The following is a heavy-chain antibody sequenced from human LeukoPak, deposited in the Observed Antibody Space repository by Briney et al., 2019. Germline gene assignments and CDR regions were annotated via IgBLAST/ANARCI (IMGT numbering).Heavy chain of an antibody. V-gene: IGHV4-34*01. CDR1: GGSFSGYY. CDR2: TNHSGST. D-gene: IGHD3-10*01. J-gene: IGHJ4*02. CDR3: ASLCGSRSRGVKWWDFDY. Sequence: SETLSLTCAVYGGSFSGYYWSWIRQPPGKGLEWIGETNHSGSTNYNPSLKSRVTISVDTSKNQFSLKLSSVTAADTAVYYCASLCGSRSRGVKWWDFDYWGQGTLVTVSS.